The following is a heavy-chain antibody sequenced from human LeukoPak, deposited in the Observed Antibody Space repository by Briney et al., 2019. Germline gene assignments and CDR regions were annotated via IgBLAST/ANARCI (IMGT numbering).Heavy chain of an antibody. V-gene: IGHV3-33*06. CDR2: IWYDGSNK. CDR1: GFIFSSYG. D-gene: IGHD3-22*01. J-gene: IGHJ4*02. Sequence: PGRSLRLSCAASGFIFSSYGVHWVRQAPGKGLEWVAVIWYDGSNKYYADSVKGRFTISRDNSKNTLYLQMNSLRAEDTAVYYCAKGALDSSGYRFDYWGQGTLVTVSS. CDR3: AKGALDSSGYRFDY.